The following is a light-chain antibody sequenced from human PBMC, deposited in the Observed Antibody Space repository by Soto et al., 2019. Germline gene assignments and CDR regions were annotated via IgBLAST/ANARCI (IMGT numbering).Light chain of an antibody. J-gene: IGKJ1*01. V-gene: IGKV3-20*01. Sequence: EIVLTQSPGALSLSPGERATLSCGASQSVSSSYLAWYQQKPGQAPRLLIYGASTRATGIPDRFSGSGSGTDFTLTISRLEPEDFAVYYYQQYGSSPRTFGQGTKVDI. CDR2: GAS. CDR3: QQYGSSPRT. CDR1: QSVSSSY.